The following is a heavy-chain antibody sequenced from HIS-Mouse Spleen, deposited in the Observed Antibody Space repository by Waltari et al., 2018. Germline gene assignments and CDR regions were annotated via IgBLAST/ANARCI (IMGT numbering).Heavy chain of an antibody. CDR3: ASRHYYSYDAFDI. V-gene: IGHV3-30*04. J-gene: IGHJ3*02. D-gene: IGHD4-4*01. Sequence: QVQLVESGGGVVQPGRSLRLSCAASGFTFSSYAMHWVRQAPGKGLGWVAVISYDGSNKYYADSVKGRFTISRDNSKNTLYLQMNSLRAEDTAVYYCASRHYYSYDAFDIWGQGTMVTVSS. CDR1: GFTFSSYA. CDR2: ISYDGSNK.